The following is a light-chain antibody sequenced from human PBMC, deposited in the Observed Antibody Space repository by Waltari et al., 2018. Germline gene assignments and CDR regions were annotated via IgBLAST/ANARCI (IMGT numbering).Light chain of an antibody. CDR3: QQYYSAPNT. CDR2: WAS. CDR1: QSVFHTNNNNY. J-gene: IGKJ2*01. Sequence: DIVMTQSPDSLAVSLGERATINRKSSQSVFHTNNNNYLAWYQQKPGPPPKLLIYWASTRESGVPDRFSGSGSGTDFTLAISSLQAEDVAVYYCQQYYSAPNTFGQGTNVEIK. V-gene: IGKV4-1*01.